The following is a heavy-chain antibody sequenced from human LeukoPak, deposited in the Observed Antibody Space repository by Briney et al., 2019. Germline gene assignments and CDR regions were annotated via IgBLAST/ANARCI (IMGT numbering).Heavy chain of an antibody. CDR2: IWYDGSNK. D-gene: IGHD3-10*01. V-gene: IGHV3-33*01. Sequence: GGSLRLSCAASGFTFSSYGMEWVRQAPGKGLEWVAVIWYDGSNKYYADSVKGRFTISRDNSKNTLYLQMNSLRSDDTAVYYCARDLAGDYGDYWGQGTLVTVSS. CDR3: ARDLAGDYGDY. J-gene: IGHJ4*02. CDR1: GFTFSSYG.